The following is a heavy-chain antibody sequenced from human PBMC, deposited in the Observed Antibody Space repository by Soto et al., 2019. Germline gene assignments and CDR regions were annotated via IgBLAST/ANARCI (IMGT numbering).Heavy chain of an antibody. CDR1: GFTFSSYS. CDR3: ARDLATVASDY. CDR2: ISSSSSTI. J-gene: IGHJ4*02. V-gene: IGHV3-48*01. D-gene: IGHD4-17*01. Sequence: EVQLVESGGGLVQPGGSLRLSCAASGFTFSSYSMNWVRQAPGKGLEWVSYISSSSSTIYYADSVKGRFTISRDNAKNSLYLQMNSLRAEDTAVYYCARDLATVASDYWGQGTLVTVSS.